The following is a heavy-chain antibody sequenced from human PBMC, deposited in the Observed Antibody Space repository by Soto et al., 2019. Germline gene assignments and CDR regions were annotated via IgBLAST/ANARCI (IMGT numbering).Heavy chain of an antibody. J-gene: IGHJ5*02. CDR2: ISDDGDNR. CDR3: ARDGPIAAAGNNWYDP. D-gene: IGHD6-13*01. V-gene: IGHV3-30-3*01. CDR1: GFTFSTYT. Sequence: QVQLVESGGDVVQPGRSLRLSCTASGFTFSTYTMHWVRQSPGKGLEWLASISDDGDNRYYAESVRGRFTISRDNSKNTLYLQMDSLRPEDTAVYFCARDGPIAAAGNNWYDPWGQGTLVTVSS.